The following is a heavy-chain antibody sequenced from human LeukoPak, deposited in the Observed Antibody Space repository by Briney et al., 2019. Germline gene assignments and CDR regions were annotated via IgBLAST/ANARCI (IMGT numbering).Heavy chain of an antibody. Sequence: SETLSLTCTVSGGSISGYYWSWIRQPAGKGLEWIGRIYTSGSTNYNPSLKSRVTMSVDTSKNRFSLKLSSVTAADTAVYYCARGASTSSWPAATYYYYMDVWGKGTTVTVSS. CDR2: IYTSGST. D-gene: IGHD2-2*01. CDR3: ARGASTSSWPAATYYYYMDV. V-gene: IGHV4-4*07. J-gene: IGHJ6*03. CDR1: GGSISGYY.